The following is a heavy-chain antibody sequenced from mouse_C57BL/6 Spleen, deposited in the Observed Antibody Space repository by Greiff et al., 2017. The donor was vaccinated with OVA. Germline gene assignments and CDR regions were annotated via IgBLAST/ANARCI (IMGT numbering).Heavy chain of an antibody. V-gene: IGHV2-9-1*01. CDR3: ARTLTTVVDTEWYFDV. CDR2: IWTGGGT. J-gene: IGHJ1*03. CDR1: GFSLTSYA. Sequence: VMLVESGPGLVAPSQSLSITCTVSGFSLTSYAISWVRQPPGKGLEWLGVIWTGGGTNYNLALNAKLSINKYNTKSQVSLKMNSLQTNDTARYYCARTLTTVVDTEWYFDVWGTGTTVTVSS. D-gene: IGHD1-1*01.